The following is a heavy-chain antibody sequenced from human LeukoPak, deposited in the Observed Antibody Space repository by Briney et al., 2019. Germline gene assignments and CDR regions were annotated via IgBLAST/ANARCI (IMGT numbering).Heavy chain of an antibody. CDR3: ARDCSSTSFYQAFDY. D-gene: IGHD2-2*01. V-gene: IGHV3-23*01. CDR2: ISGSGGST. CDR1: GFTFSSYA. Sequence: GGSLRLSCAASGFTFSSYAMSWVRQAPGKGLEWVSAISGSGGSTYYADSVKGRFTISRDNSKNTLYLQMNSLRAEDTAVYYCARDCSSTSFYQAFDYWGQGTLVTVSS. J-gene: IGHJ4*02.